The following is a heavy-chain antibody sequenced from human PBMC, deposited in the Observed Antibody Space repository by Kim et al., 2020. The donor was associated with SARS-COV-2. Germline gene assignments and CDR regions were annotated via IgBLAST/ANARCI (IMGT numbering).Heavy chain of an antibody. CDR2: IYYSGST. CDR1: GGSISSYY. Sequence: SETLSLTCTVSGGSISSYYWSWIRQPPGKGLEWIGYIYYSGSTNYNPSLKSRVTISVDTSKNQFSLKLSSVTAADTAVYYCARALYYNLGVYYYYGMDVWGQGTTVTVSS. J-gene: IGHJ6*02. V-gene: IGHV4-59*01. D-gene: IGHD2-8*01. CDR3: ARALYYNLGVYYYYGMDV.